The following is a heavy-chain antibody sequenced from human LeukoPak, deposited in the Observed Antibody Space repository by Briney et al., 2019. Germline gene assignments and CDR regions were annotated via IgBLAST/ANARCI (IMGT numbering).Heavy chain of an antibody. D-gene: IGHD4-17*01. J-gene: IGHJ4*02. CDR2: IFHSGSS. V-gene: IGHV4-38-2*02. CDR1: GYSISSGYF. Sequence: SETLSLTCTVSGYSISSGYFWGWIRQPPGKGLEWIGSIFHSGSSYYNPSLKSRVTILIDTSKNQFSLNLSSVTAADTAVYYCARVHNGDYKLPFDYWGQGTLVAVSS. CDR3: ARVHNGDYKLPFDY.